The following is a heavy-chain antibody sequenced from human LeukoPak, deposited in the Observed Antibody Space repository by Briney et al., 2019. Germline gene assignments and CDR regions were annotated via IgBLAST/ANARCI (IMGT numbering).Heavy chain of an antibody. V-gene: IGHV1-69*13. Sequence: SVKVSCKASGGTFSSYAISWVRQAPGQGLEWMGGIIPIFGTANYAQKFQGRVTITADESTSTAYMELSSLRSEDTAAYYCARGGPYGDYLDAFDIWGQGTMVTVSS. J-gene: IGHJ3*02. CDR2: IIPIFGTA. D-gene: IGHD4-17*01. CDR1: GGTFSSYA. CDR3: ARGGPYGDYLDAFDI.